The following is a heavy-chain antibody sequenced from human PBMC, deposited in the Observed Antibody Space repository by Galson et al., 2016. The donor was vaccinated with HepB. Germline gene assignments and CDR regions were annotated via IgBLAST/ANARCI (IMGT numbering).Heavy chain of an antibody. CDR2: INPTGGST. J-gene: IGHJ4*02. V-gene: IGHV1-46*01. Sequence: SVKVSCKASGYTFTDSYLHWVRQAPGQGLQWVGVINPTGGSTTYAQTFQGRVTMTRDTSTSTVYMQLSSLTSEDTAVYSCARSTSRGLGEVIDYWGQGTLVTVSS. CDR1: GYTFTDSY. CDR3: ARSTSRGLGEVIDY.